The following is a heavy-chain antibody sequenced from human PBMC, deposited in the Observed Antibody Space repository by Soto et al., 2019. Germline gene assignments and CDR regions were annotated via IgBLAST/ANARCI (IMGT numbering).Heavy chain of an antibody. CDR3: VKGPRYYYDSSGYLNNWFDP. Sequence: GSLRLSCSASGFTFSSYAMHWVRQAPGKGLEYVSAISSNGGSTYYADSVKGRFTISRDNSKNTLYLQMSSLRAEDTAVYYCVKGPRYYYDSSGYLNNWFDPWGQGTLVTVSS. CDR2: ISSNGGST. D-gene: IGHD3-22*01. V-gene: IGHV3-64D*08. CDR1: GFTFSSYA. J-gene: IGHJ5*02.